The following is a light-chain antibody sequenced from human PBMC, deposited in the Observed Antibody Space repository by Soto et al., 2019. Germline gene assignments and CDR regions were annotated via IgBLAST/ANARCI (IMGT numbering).Light chain of an antibody. CDR1: QSVSSSY. V-gene: IGKV3-20*01. J-gene: IGKJ2*01. CDR2: GAS. CDR3: QQYGSSPPYT. Sequence: EIVLTQSPGTLSLSPGERATLSCRASQSVSSSYLAWYQQKPGQAPRLLIYGASSRATGIPDRFSGSGSGTDCYLTISRLEPQDFAVYYCQQYGSSPPYTFGQGTKLEIK.